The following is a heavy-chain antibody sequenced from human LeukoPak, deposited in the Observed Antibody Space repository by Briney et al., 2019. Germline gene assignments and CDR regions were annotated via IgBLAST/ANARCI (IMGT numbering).Heavy chain of an antibody. CDR3: ARGQLLYEPNFDY. Sequence: ASVKVSCKASGYTFTGYYMHWVRQAPGQGLEWMGWINPNSGGTNYAQKFQGRVTMTRDTSISTAYMELSRLRSDDTAVYYCARGQLLYEPNFDYWGQGTLVTVS. V-gene: IGHV1-2*02. CDR2: INPNSGGT. D-gene: IGHD2-2*02. J-gene: IGHJ4*02. CDR1: GYTFTGYY.